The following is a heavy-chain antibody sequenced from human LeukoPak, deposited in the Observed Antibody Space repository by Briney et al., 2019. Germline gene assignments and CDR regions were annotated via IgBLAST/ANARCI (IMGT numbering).Heavy chain of an antibody. CDR1: GYTSTSYY. V-gene: IGHV1-46*01. CDR2: INPSGGST. Sequence: ASVKVSCKASGYTSTSYYMHWVRQAPGQGLEWMGIINPSGGSTSYAQKFQGRVTMTRDTSTSTVYMELSSLRSEDTAVYYCARDIAAAAGTEPVDYWGQGTLVTVSS. D-gene: IGHD6-13*01. CDR3: ARDIAAAAGTEPVDY. J-gene: IGHJ4*02.